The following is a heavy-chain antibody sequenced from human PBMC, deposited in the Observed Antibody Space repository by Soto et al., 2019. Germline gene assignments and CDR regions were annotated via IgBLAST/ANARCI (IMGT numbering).Heavy chain of an antibody. V-gene: IGHV1-69*01. Sequence: QVQLVQSGAEVKKPGSSVKVSCKASGGTFSSYAISWVRQAPGQGLEWMGGIIPIFGTANYAQKFQGRVTLTADESTSTAYMELSSLRSEDTAVYYCARALGVVVPAAISYGMDVWGQGTTVTVSS. CDR3: ARALGVVVPAAISYGMDV. CDR1: GGTFSSYA. D-gene: IGHD2-2*02. J-gene: IGHJ6*02. CDR2: IIPIFGTA.